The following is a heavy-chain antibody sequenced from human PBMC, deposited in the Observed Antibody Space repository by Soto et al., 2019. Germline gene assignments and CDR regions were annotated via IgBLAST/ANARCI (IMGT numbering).Heavy chain of an antibody. V-gene: IGHV1-18*01. CDR3: ARDSDPGIALAHNWFVP. D-gene: IGHD6-19*01. J-gene: IGHJ5*02. Sequence: ASVKVSCKASGYTFTSYGISWVRQAPGQGLEWMGWISAYNGNTNYAQKLQGRVTMTTDTSTSTAYMELRSLRSDDTAVYYCARDSDPGIALAHNWFVPWGQGTLVTVSS. CDR1: GYTFTSYG. CDR2: ISAYNGNT.